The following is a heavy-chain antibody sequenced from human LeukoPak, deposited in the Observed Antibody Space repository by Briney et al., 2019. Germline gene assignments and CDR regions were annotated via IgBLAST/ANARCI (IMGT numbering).Heavy chain of an antibody. CDR3: ARVARGYYDSSGYYADWYFDL. Sequence: GSLRLSCAASGFTFSDYYMSWIRQAPGKGLEWVSYISSSGSTIYYADSVKGRFTISRDNAKNSLYLQINSLRAEDTAVFYCARVARGYYDSSGYYADWYFDLWGRGTLVTVSS. D-gene: IGHD3-22*01. J-gene: IGHJ2*01. CDR2: ISSSGSTI. CDR1: GFTFSDYY. V-gene: IGHV3-11*04.